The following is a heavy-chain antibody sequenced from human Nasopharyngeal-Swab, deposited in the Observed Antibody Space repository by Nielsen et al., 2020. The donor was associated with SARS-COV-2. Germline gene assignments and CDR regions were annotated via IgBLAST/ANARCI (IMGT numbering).Heavy chain of an antibody. CDR2: IWSHGATQ. J-gene: IGHJ4*02. CDR3: ARGPSWEYTACNPDY. D-gene: IGHD2-2*02. Sequence: GGSLRLSCAAFGFTFSTYGMHWVRQAPGKGLEWVALIWSHGATQYYGDSVKGRFTISRDNSKNTLYLQMNSLRAEDPAVYYCARGPSWEYTACNPDYWGQGTLVTVSS. CDR1: GFTFSTYG. V-gene: IGHV3-33*01.